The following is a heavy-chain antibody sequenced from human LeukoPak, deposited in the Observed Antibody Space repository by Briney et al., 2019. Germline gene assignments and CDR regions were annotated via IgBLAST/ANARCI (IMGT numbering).Heavy chain of an antibody. J-gene: IGHJ4*02. Sequence: GGSLRLSCAGSGFIFNNYAMHWVRQPPGKGLEWVSGISWNSGTIDYADSVRGRFTISRDNAKNSLYLQMDSLRVEDTAFYYCAKDNRRHYTSGPNPDSLHWGQGALVTVSS. CDR2: ISWNSGTI. D-gene: IGHD6-19*01. CDR3: AKDNRRHYTSGPNPDSLH. V-gene: IGHV3-9*01. CDR1: GFIFNNYA.